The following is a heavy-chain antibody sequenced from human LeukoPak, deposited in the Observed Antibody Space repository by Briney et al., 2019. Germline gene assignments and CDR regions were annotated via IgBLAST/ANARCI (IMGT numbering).Heavy chain of an antibody. V-gene: IGHV3-23*01. CDR3: AKVPEVVVAADFDY. D-gene: IGHD2-15*01. CDR2: ISGSGGST. CDR1: GFTFSSYA. Sequence: GGSLRLSCTASGFTFSSYAMSWVRQAPGKGLEWVSAISGSGGSTYYADSVKGRFTISRDNSKNTLYLQMNSLRAEDTAVYYCAKVPEVVVAADFDYWGQGTLVTVSS. J-gene: IGHJ4*02.